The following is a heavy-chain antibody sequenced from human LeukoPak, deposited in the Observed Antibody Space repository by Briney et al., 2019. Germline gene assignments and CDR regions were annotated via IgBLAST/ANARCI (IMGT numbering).Heavy chain of an antibody. V-gene: IGHV4-4*07. D-gene: IGHD5-12*01. CDR3: ARDPSGYAPHAMPYYYYGMDV. J-gene: IGHJ6*02. CDR2: IYTSGST. Sequence: SETLSLTCTVSGGSISSYYWSWIRQPAGKGLEWIGRIYTSGSTNYNPSLKSRVTMSVDTSKNQFSLKLSSVTAADTAVYYCARDPSGYAPHAMPYYYYGMDVWGQGTTVTVSS. CDR1: GGSISSYY.